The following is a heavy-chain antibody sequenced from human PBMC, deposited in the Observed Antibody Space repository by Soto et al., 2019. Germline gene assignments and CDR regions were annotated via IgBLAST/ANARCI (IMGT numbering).Heavy chain of an antibody. V-gene: IGHV2-5*02. CDR2: IYWDHDK. D-gene: IGHD5-12*01. J-gene: IGHJ5*02. CDR1: GFSLSTSGVG. Sequence: QITLKESGPTLVKPTQTLTLTCTFSGFSLSTSGVGVGWIRQPPGKALEWLALIYWDHDKRYSPSLKSRLTITKDTSKNQLVLTMTNMDPVDTATYYCAHTHRDGYPKTWGQGTLVTVSS. CDR3: AHTHRDGYPKT.